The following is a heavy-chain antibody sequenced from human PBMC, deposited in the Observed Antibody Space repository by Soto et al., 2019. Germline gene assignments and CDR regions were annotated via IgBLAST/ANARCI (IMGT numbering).Heavy chain of an antibody. Sequence: GGSLRLSCVAPGFSLSDYAVNWVRQAPGKGLEWVSFTSSDSRTIYYADSVEGRFTVSRDNAMNSVSLQMDSLRDEDAAVYYCARIKLVEWFCINVDVYYIDVWGKG. J-gene: IGHJ6*03. CDR2: TSSDSRTI. CDR1: GFSLSDYA. D-gene: IGHD3-3*01. V-gene: IGHV3-48*02. CDR3: ARIKLVEWFCINVDVYYIDV.